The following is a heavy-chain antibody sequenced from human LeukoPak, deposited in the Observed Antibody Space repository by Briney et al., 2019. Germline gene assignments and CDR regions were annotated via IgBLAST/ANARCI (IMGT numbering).Heavy chain of an antibody. CDR1: GGSISSSSYY. CDR2: IYHSGST. V-gene: IGHV4-39*07. D-gene: IGHD3-10*01. J-gene: IGHJ4*02. CDR3: ARGGRQDYYGSGSYWYDFDY. Sequence: PSETLSLTCTVSGGSISSSSYYWGWIRQPPGKGLEWIGTIYHSGSTYYNPSLKSRVTISVDTSKNQFSLKLSSVTAADTAVYYCARGGRQDYYGSGSYWYDFDYWGQGTLVTVSS.